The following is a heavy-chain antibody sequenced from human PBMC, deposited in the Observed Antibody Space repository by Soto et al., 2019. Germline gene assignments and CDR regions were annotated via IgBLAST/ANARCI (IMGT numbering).Heavy chain of an antibody. CDR1: GFSFSSYG. D-gene: IGHD3-10*01. V-gene: IGHV3-33*01. Sequence: GGSLRLSCAASGFSFSSYGMHWVRQAPGKGLEWVAVIWYDGSNKYYADSVKGRFTISRDNSKNTLYLQMNSLRAEDTAVYYCARGGTMVRGVIPYYYYMDVWGKGTTVTVSS. CDR2: IWYDGSNK. CDR3: ARGGTMVRGVIPYYYYMDV. J-gene: IGHJ6*03.